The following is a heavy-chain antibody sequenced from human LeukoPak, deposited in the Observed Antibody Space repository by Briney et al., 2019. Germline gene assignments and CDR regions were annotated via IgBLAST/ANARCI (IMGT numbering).Heavy chain of an antibody. CDR1: GYTFTSYD. CDR3: ARGPLYSGNYGMDV. CDR2: MNPNSGNT. J-gene: IGHJ6*02. V-gene: IGHV1-8*01. D-gene: IGHD3-10*01. Sequence: ASVKVSCKASGYTFTSYDINWVRQATGQGLEWMGWMNPNSGNTGYAQKFQGRVTMTRNTSISTAYMELSSLRSEDTAVYCCARGPLYSGNYGMDVWGQGTTVTVSS.